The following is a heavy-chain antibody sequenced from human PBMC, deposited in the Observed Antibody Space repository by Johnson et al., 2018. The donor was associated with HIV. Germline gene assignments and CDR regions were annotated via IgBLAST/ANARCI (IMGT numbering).Heavy chain of an antibody. J-gene: IGHJ3*02. CDR3: ARGPWAFGI. CDR1: GFTFSSYD. CDR2: MGTAGDT. V-gene: IGHV3-13*01. Sequence: VQLVESGGGLVQPGGSLRLSCAASGFTFSSYDMHWVRQATGKGLEWVSAMGTAGDTYYPGSVKGRFTISRENAKNSLYLQMNSLRAGDTAVYYIARGPWAFGIWVQWPMVSVSS.